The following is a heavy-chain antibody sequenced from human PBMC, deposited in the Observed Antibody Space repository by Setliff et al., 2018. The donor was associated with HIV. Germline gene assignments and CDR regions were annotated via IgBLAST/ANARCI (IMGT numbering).Heavy chain of an antibody. CDR1: GYSISSGYY. CDR2: FYPSGST. V-gene: IGHV4-38-2*02. Sequence: PSETLSLTCTVSGYSISSGYYWGWVRQPPGKGLDWIGSFYPSGSTYYSPSLQGRVTISVDTSKNQLSLKLSSVTAADTAVYFCARAYYDHLWASYRFDYWCQGTLVTVSS. J-gene: IGHJ4*02. CDR3: ARAYYDHLWASYRFDY. D-gene: IGHD3-16*02.